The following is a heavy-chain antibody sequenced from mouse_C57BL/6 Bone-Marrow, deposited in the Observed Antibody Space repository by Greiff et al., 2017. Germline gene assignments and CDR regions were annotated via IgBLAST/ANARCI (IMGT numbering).Heavy chain of an antibody. J-gene: IGHJ3*01. CDR3: ARGGNGGFAY. Sequence: VLLVESGPELVKPGASVKISCKASGYAFSSSWMNWVKQRPGKGLEWIGRIYPGDGDTNYNGKFKGKATLTADKASSTAYMQLSSLTSEDSAVYFCARGGNGGFAYWGQGTLVTVSA. D-gene: IGHD2-1*01. CDR2: IYPGDGDT. V-gene: IGHV1-82*01. CDR1: GYAFSSSW.